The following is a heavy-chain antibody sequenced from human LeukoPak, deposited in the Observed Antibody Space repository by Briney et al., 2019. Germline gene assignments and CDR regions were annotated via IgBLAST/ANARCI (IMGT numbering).Heavy chain of an antibody. V-gene: IGHV3-11*04. D-gene: IGHD2-15*01. CDR2: ISDGGTTI. J-gene: IGHJ3*02. Sequence: PGRSLSPARAAAALTISHYYTSSVRQAPGKGLQWLAYISDGGTTIFYAASGEGRFIISRDNAKNSAYLQLNSLTAEDTAVYYCARVGKVVATGALDIWGQGTPVAVSS. CDR3: ARVGKVVATGALDI. CDR1: ALTISHYY.